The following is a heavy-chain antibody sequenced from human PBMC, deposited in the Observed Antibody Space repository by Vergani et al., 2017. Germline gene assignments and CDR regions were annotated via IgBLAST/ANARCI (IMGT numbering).Heavy chain of an antibody. J-gene: IGHJ6*03. V-gene: IGHV3-48*02. D-gene: IGHD2-15*01. CDR1: GFTFNNYK. Sequence: EVQLVESGGDLVQPGGSLRLSCEVSGFTFNNYKMKWVRQAPGKGLEWIAYISSRSDTTFYADSVKGRFTISRDNAKNSLYLQMNRLRDEDTGVYYCARVAVTPPHDYYYYMDVWGKGTPVTVSS. CDR3: ARVAVTPPHDYYYYMDV. CDR2: ISSRSDTT.